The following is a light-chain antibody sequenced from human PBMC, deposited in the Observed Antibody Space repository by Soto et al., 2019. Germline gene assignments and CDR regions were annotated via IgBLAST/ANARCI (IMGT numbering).Light chain of an antibody. CDR3: QQYNNWPRT. CDR1: QSVSSY. Sequence: EIVLTQSPATLSLSPGERATLSCRASQSVSSYLAWYQQKPGQAPSLLIYGASTRATGIPARFSGSGSGTEFTLTISSLQSEDFAIYYCQQYNNWPRTFGQGTKVDIK. V-gene: IGKV3-15*01. J-gene: IGKJ1*01. CDR2: GAS.